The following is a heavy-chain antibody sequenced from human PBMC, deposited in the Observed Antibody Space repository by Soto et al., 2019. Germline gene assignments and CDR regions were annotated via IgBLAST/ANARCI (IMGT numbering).Heavy chain of an antibody. CDR1: GGSISSSAYH. D-gene: IGHD3-3*02. J-gene: IGHJ5*02. CDR2: VFYSGTT. Sequence: LCRSCPVSGGSISSSAYHWNWIRQPPGKGLEWIGYVFYSGTTYYNPSLKSRVSMSVDTSKNQFSLTLNSVTAADTAVYYCARSEGISADRGAVRNNWFDPWGPGTLVTVSS. V-gene: IGHV4-30-4*01. CDR3: ARSEGISADRGAVRNNWFDP.